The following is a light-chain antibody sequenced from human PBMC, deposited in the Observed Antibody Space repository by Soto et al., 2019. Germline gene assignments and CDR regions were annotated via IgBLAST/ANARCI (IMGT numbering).Light chain of an antibody. CDR2: EVS. V-gene: IGLV2-14*01. CDR3: SSYTSSSTLYV. Sequence: QSGLTHPASGSGSPGQSITISCTGTSGDVGGYNYVSWYQQHPGKAPKLMIYEVSNRPSGVSNRFSGSKSGNTASLTISGPQAEDEADYYCSSYTSSSTLYVFGTGTKVTVL. CDR1: SGDVGGYNY. J-gene: IGLJ1*01.